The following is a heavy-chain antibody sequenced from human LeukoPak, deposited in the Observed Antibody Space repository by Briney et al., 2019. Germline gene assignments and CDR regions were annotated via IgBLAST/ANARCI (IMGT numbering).Heavy chain of an antibody. CDR3: SRESGPFCPFGY. J-gene: IGHJ4*02. CDR1: GGSISGTNW. V-gene: IGHV4/OR15-8*02. Sequence: SETLSLTCGVSGGSISGTNWWSWVRQPPGQGLEWIGEISLAGQTNYNPSLNGRVTMSLDKSSNQLSLHLTSVTAADTATYFCSRESGPFCPFGYWGQGALVIVPS. CDR2: ISLAGQT. D-gene: IGHD1-26*01.